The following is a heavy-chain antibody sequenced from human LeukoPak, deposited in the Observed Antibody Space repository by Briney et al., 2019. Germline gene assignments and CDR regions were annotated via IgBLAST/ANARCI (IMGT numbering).Heavy chain of an antibody. Sequence: PGGSLRLPCAASGFTFSAYWMHWVRQLPGKGLVWVSRINGDGSSTNYADSVKGRFTISRDNAKNTLYLQMNSLRAEDTAIYYCARDSPITGTYLWFFDYWGQGALVTVSS. D-gene: IGHD5/OR15-5a*01. CDR3: ARDSPITGTYLWFFDY. J-gene: IGHJ4*02. CDR2: INGDGSST. CDR1: GFTFSAYW. V-gene: IGHV3-74*01.